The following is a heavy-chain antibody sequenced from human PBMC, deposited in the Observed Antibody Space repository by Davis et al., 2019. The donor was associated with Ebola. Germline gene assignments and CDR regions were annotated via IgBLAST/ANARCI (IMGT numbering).Heavy chain of an antibody. D-gene: IGHD6-13*01. CDR1: GYTFTSYG. Sequence: ASVKVSCKASGYTFTSYGISWVRQAPGQGLEWMGIINPSGGSTSYAQKFQGRVTMTEDTSTDTAYMELSSLRSEDTAVYYCATASGVLRQQLDSFDYWGQGTLVTVSS. CDR3: ATASGVLRQQLDSFDY. CDR2: INPSGGST. J-gene: IGHJ4*02. V-gene: IGHV1-46*01.